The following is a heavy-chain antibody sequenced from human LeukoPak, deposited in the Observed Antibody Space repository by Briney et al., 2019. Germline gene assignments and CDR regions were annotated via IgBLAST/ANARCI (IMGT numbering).Heavy chain of an antibody. CDR3: ARDRVDSSGYYYYYGIDV. CDR2: LYTSGST. CDR1: GGSISTYF. D-gene: IGHD3-22*01. Sequence: PSETLSLTCTVSGGSISTYFWSWIRQPAGKGLEWIGRLYTSGSTNYNPSLKSRLTMSADTSKNQFSLNLRSVTAADTVIYYCARDRVDSSGYYYYYGIDVWGQGTAVTVSS. V-gene: IGHV4-4*07. J-gene: IGHJ6*02.